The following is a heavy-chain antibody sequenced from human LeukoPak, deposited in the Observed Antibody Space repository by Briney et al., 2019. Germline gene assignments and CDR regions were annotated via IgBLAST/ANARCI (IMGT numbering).Heavy chain of an antibody. Sequence: GESLKISCKGSGYSFSSYWIGWVRQMPGKGLEWMGIIYPGDSDTRYSPSFQGQVTISADKSISTAYLQWSSLTASDTAMYYCARWRSSWYFDLWGRGTLVSVSS. V-gene: IGHV5-51*01. CDR1: GYSFSSYW. CDR3: ARWRSSWYFDL. D-gene: IGHD6-13*01. CDR2: IYPGDSDT. J-gene: IGHJ2*01.